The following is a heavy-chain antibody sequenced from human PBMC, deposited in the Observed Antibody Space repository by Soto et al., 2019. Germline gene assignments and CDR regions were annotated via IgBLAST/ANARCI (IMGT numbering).Heavy chain of an antibody. CDR3: ARDIAIRRPYPGY. D-gene: IGHD3-16*02. V-gene: IGHV3-33*01. CDR2: IWYDGSNK. J-gene: IGHJ4*02. CDR1: GFTFSSYG. Sequence: PGGSLRLSCAASGFTFSSYGMHWVRQAPGKGLEWVAVIWYDGSNKYYADSVKGRFTISRDNSKNTLYLQMNSLRAEDTAVYYCARDIAIRRPYPGYWGQGTLVTVSS.